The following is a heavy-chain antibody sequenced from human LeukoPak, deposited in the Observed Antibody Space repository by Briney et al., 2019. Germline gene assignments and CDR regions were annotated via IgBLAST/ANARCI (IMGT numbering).Heavy chain of an antibody. CDR3: ARDPNWGSGY. V-gene: IGHV3-23*01. J-gene: IGHJ4*02. CDR1: DFTFSSYT. Sequence: GGSLRLSCVASDFTFSSYTMIWVRQAPGKALEWVSVIGTRGDGIHYADSVKGRFTISRDDSKNTLYLQMNSLRAEDTAVYYCARDPNWGSGYWGQGTLVTVSS. D-gene: IGHD7-27*01. CDR2: IGTRGDGI.